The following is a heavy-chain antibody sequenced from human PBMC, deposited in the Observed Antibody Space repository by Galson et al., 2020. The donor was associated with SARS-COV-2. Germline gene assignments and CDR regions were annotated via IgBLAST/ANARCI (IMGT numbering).Heavy chain of an antibody. J-gene: IGHJ6*03. V-gene: IGHV3-20*04. D-gene: IGHD6-13*01. CDR2: INWNGGST. CDR3: ARPRAAGRGGGYYYYYYMDV. Sequence: GESLKISCAASGFTFDDYGMSWVRQAPGKGLEWVSGINWNGGSTGYADSVKGRFTISRDNAKNFLYLQMNSLRAEDTALYYCARPRAAGRGGGYYYYYYMDVWGKGTTVTVSS. CDR1: GFTFDDYG.